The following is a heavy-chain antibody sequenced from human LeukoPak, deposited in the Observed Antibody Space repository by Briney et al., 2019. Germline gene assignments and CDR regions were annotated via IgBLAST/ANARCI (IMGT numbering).Heavy chain of an antibody. Sequence: PGRSLRLSCAASGFTFSNAWMSWVRQAPGKGLEWVGRIKSKTDGGTTDYAAPVKGRFTISRDDSKNTLYLQMNSLKTEDTAVYYCTTVSIAVAGYFDYWGQGTLVAVSS. CDR2: IKSKTDGGTT. J-gene: IGHJ4*02. D-gene: IGHD6-19*01. CDR3: TTVSIAVAGYFDY. V-gene: IGHV3-15*01. CDR1: GFTFSNAW.